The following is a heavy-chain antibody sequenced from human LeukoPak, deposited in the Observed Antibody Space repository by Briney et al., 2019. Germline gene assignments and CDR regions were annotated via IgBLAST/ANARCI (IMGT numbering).Heavy chain of an antibody. Sequence: GGSLRLSCEVSGFTLRTYWMSWVRQAPGKGLEWVACINQDGSERYYVDSVKGRFTISRDNAKNSLYLQMNSLRAEDTAVYYCARDSEYSSSFAFDIWGQGTMVTVSS. D-gene: IGHD6-13*01. CDR3: ARDSEYSSSFAFDI. J-gene: IGHJ3*02. V-gene: IGHV3-7*01. CDR1: GFTLRTYW. CDR2: INQDGSER.